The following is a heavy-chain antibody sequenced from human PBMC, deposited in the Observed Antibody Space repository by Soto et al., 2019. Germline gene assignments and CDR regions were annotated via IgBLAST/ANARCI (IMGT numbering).Heavy chain of an antibody. V-gene: IGHV4-59*01. Sequence: QVQLQESGPGLVKPSETLSLTCTVSGGPISSYYWSWIRQPPGKGLEWIGYIYYSGSTNYNPSLKSRVTISVDTSKNQFSLKLSSVTAADTAVYYCASLGYCSSTSCYKPADAFDIWGQGTMVTVSS. D-gene: IGHD2-2*02. J-gene: IGHJ3*02. CDR2: IYYSGST. CDR1: GGPISSYY. CDR3: ASLGYCSSTSCYKPADAFDI.